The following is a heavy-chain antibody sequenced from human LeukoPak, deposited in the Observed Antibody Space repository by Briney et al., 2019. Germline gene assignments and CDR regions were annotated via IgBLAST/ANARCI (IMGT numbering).Heavy chain of an antibody. J-gene: IGHJ4*02. Sequence: GGSLRLSCAASGFSFSSYSMSWVRQAPGKGLEWVSYISSSSSTIYYADSVKGRFTISRDNAKNSLYLQMNSLRDEDTAVYYCARGTYGLPYYFDYWGQGTQATVSS. D-gene: IGHD1/OR15-1a*01. CDR2: ISSSSSTI. V-gene: IGHV3-48*02. CDR1: GFSFSSYS. CDR3: ARGTYGLPYYFDY.